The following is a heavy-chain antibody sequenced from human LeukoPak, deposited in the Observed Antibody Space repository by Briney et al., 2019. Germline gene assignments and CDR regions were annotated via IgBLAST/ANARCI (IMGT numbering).Heavy chain of an antibody. D-gene: IGHD2-2*01. CDR2: IYPGDSDT. CDR3: ARRLPAPEAFDI. CDR1: GSSFTTYW. J-gene: IGHJ3*02. V-gene: IGHV5-51*01. Sequence: GASLKISCKGSGSSFTTYWIGWVRQMPGKGLEWMGIIYPGDSDTRYSPSFQGQVTISADKSISTAYLQWSSLKASDAAIYYCARRLPAPEAFDIWGQGTMVTVS.